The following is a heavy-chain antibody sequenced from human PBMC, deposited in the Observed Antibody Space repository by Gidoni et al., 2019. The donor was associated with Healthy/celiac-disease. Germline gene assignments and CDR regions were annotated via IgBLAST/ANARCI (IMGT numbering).Heavy chain of an antibody. CDR1: GGSISSSSYY. V-gene: IGHV4-39*01. CDR3: ARLNRYRGWFTNWFDP. Sequence: STVSGGSISSSSYYWGWIRQPPGKGLEWIGSIYYSGSTYYNPSLKSRVTISVDTSKNQFSLKLSSVTAADTAVYYCARLNRYRGWFTNWFDPWGQGTLVTVSS. CDR2: IYYSGST. J-gene: IGHJ5*02. D-gene: IGHD5-12*01.